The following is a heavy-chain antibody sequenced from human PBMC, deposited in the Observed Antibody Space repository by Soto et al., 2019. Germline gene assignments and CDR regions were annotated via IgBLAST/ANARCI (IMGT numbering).Heavy chain of an antibody. V-gene: IGHV3-33*01. J-gene: IGHJ5*01. D-gene: IGHD2-2*01. Sequence: QVELVESGGGVVQPGGSLRLACAASGFTFSSYGMHWVRHAPGKGLEWVAVIWFDGSKEFYAASVEGRFTISRDNSKNMVYLEMNSPRDVDTAVYYCARGVPAAKGWFDSWGQGTLVTVSS. CDR2: IWFDGSKE. CDR1: GFTFSSYG. CDR3: ARGVPAAKGWFDS.